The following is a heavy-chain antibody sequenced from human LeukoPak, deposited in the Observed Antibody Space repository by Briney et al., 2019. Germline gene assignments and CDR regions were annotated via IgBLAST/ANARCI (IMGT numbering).Heavy chain of an antibody. CDR3: ARRSFSSSWAENWFDP. Sequence: PSETLSLTCAVYGGSFSGYYWSWIRQPPGKGLEWIGEINHSGSTNYNPSLKSRVTISVDTSKNQFSLKLSSVTAADTAVYYCARRSFSSSWAENWFDPWGQGTLVTVSS. J-gene: IGHJ5*02. V-gene: IGHV4-34*01. CDR2: INHSGST. CDR1: GGSFSGYY. D-gene: IGHD6-13*01.